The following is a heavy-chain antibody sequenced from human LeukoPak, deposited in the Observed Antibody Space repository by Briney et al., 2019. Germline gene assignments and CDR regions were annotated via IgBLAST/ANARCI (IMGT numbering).Heavy chain of an antibody. CDR1: GFTFSSYW. V-gene: IGHV3-7*01. Sequence: GGSLRLSCAASGFTFSSYWMSCVRQAPGKGLEWVANIKQDGSEKYYVDSVKGRFTISRDNAKNSLYLQMNSLRAEDTAVYYCARLAMTWIQLWYRIAAAENTDYWGQGTLVTVSS. J-gene: IGHJ4*02. CDR3: ARLAMTWIQLWYRIAAAENTDY. D-gene: IGHD5-18*01. CDR2: IKQDGSEK.